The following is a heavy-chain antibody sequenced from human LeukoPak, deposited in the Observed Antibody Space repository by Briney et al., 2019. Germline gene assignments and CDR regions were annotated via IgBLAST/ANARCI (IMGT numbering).Heavy chain of an antibody. CDR2: IGDRGSDT. CDR1: GFTFNIYV. J-gene: IGHJ4*02. CDR3: AKIRPCSSASCYGDPSPFEY. Sequence: GGSLRLSCAASGFTFNIYVMTWVRQAPGKGLEWVSAIGDRGSDTYYGDSVKGRFTISRDNSKNTLYLHMNSLRAEDTAVYYCAKIRPCSSASCYGDPSPFEYWGQGTLVTVSS. V-gene: IGHV3-23*01. D-gene: IGHD2-2*01.